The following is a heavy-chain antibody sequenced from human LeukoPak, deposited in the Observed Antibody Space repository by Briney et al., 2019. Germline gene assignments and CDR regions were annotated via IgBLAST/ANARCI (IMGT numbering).Heavy chain of an antibody. D-gene: IGHD3-10*01. CDR1: GGNFRNYG. CDR2: MLPIFGTA. J-gene: IGHJ6*04. CDR3: ARVKDIYELLWYMDV. Sequence: GASVKVSCKASGGNFRNYGFHWVRQAPGQGLEWMGGMLPIFGTANYAQKFQGRVTITADESSNTASLDLSSLTSEDTAVYYCARVKDIYELLWYMDVWGKGTTVTVSS. V-gene: IGHV1-69*13.